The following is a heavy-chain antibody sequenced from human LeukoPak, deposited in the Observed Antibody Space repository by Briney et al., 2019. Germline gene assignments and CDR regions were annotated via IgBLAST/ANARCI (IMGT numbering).Heavy chain of an antibody. V-gene: IGHV3-21*01. CDR3: ARDHDEGFDY. D-gene: IGHD1-1*01. CDR1: GFTFSSYS. Sequence: GGSLRLSCAASGFTFSSYSMDWVRQDPGKGLEWVSSISSSSTYIHYADSVKGRFTISRDNAKNSLYLQMNSLRAEDTAVYYCARDHDEGFDYWGQGTLVTVSS. J-gene: IGHJ4*02. CDR2: ISSSSTYI.